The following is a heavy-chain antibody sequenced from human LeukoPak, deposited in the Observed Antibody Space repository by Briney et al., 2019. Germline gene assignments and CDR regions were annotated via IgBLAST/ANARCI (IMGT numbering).Heavy chain of an antibody. CDR3: ARLMAVAGTAGNFDY. J-gene: IGHJ4*02. Sequence: GGSLRLSCAVSGFTFNSYGMHWVRQAPGKGLEWVSSISAGGGNTYYADSVKGRFTISRENSKNTLYLQMNSLRAEDTAVYYCARLMAVAGTAGNFDYWGQGTLVTVSS. V-gene: IGHV3-NL1*01. CDR1: GFTFNSYG. CDR2: ISAGGGNT. D-gene: IGHD6-19*01.